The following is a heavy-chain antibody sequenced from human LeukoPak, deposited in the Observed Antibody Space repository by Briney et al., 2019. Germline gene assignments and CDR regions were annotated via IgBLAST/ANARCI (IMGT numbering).Heavy chain of an antibody. CDR3: ARDRGSWFGELSYYFDY. V-gene: IGHV3-30*04. CDR1: GFTFSSYA. D-gene: IGHD3-10*01. J-gene: IGHJ4*02. CDR2: ISYDGSNK. Sequence: GGSLRLSCAASGFTFSSYAMHWVRQAPGKGLEWVAVISYDGSNKYYADSVKGRFTISRDNSKNTLYLQMNSLRAEDTAVYYCARDRGSWFGELSYYFDYWAREPWSPSPQ.